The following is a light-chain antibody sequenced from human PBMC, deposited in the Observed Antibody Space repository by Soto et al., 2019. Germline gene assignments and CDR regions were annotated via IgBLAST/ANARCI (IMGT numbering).Light chain of an antibody. CDR1: QSVSSSY. V-gene: IGKV3-20*01. Sequence: EIVLTQSPGTLSLSPGERATLSCRANQSVSSSYLAWYQQKAGQAPRLLIYGASSRATGIPDRFSGSGSGTDFTLTISRLEPEDFAVYYCQQYGSSPPWTFGQGTKVEIK. J-gene: IGKJ1*01. CDR3: QQYGSSPPWT. CDR2: GAS.